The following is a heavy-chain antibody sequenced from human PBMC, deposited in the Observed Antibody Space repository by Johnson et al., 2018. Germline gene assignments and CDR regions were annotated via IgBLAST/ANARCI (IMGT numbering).Heavy chain of an antibody. D-gene: IGHD3-16*01. Sequence: QVQLVESGGGVVQPGRSLRLSCAASGFPFSNYGMHWVRQAPGKGLEWVAVISYDVRNKYYADSVKGRFTISRDNSKNTLYLQMGSLRAEDMAGYYWASLWGRRETGDYWGQGTLVTVSS. CDR2: ISYDVRNK. CDR3: ASLWGRRETGDY. J-gene: IGHJ4*02. CDR1: GFPFSNYG. V-gene: IGHV3-30*03.